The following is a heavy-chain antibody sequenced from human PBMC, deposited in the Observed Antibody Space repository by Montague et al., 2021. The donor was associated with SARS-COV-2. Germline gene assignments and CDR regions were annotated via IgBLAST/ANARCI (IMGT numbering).Heavy chain of an antibody. Sequence: SLRLSCAASGFTSSTYAMTWVRQAPGKGLEWVAITSPSGGGTYYADSVKGRFTVSRDSSRNTLHLQMNSLRPEDTAIYYCTRDRGPRTWNWNCWSWGQGTLVTVSS. J-gene: IGHJ4*02. V-gene: IGHV3-23*01. CDR3: TRDRGPRTWNWNCWS. CDR1: GFTSSTYA. D-gene: IGHD1-1*01. CDR2: TSPSGGGT.